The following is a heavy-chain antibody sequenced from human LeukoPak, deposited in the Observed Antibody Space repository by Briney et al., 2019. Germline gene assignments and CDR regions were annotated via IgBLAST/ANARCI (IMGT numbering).Heavy chain of an antibody. CDR1: GGSISSYY. V-gene: IGHV4-59*01. CDR3: ARNVLYGMDV. D-gene: IGHD3-16*01. Sequence: PSETLSLTCTVSGGSISSYYWSWIRQPPGKGLEWIGYIYYSGSTNYNPSLKSRVTISVDTSKNQSSLKLSSVTAADTAVYYCARNVLYGMDVWGQGTTVTVSS. CDR2: IYYSGST. J-gene: IGHJ6*02.